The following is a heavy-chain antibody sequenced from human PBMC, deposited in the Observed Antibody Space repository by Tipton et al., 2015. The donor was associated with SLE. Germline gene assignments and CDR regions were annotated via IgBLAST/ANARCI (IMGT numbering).Heavy chain of an antibody. CDR1: GFTFNNYA. Sequence: RSLRLSCVASGFTFNNYAIHWVRQAPGKGLEWVALISNDGSKKYYADSVKGRFTISRDNSKNTLYLQMNSLRAEDTAVYYCARDLVPNGHIDYWGRGTLVTVSS. D-gene: IGHD2-8*01. CDR3: ARDLVPNGHIDY. J-gene: IGHJ4*02. V-gene: IGHV3-30*04. CDR2: ISNDGSKK.